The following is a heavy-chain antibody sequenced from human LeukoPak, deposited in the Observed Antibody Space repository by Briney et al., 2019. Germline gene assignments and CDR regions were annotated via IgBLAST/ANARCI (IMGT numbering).Heavy chain of an antibody. Sequence: SETLSLTCAVSGGSISSVNLWSWVRQPPGKGLEWIGEMYLSGTTTYNPSLKSRVTISVDKSKNQFSLKLSSVTAADTAVYYCARGLAARRGYNWFDPWGQGTLVTVSS. V-gene: IGHV4-4*02. J-gene: IGHJ5*02. CDR1: GGSISSVNL. D-gene: IGHD6-6*01. CDR3: ARGLAARRGYNWFDP. CDR2: MYLSGTT.